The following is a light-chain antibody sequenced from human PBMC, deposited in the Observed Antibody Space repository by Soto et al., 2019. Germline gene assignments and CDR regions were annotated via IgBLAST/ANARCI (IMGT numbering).Light chain of an antibody. Sequence: QSALTQPASVSGSLGQSITISCIGTSSNIGSYNLVSWYQHQPGKAPKIMIFEGSKRPSGVSNRFSGSRSGNTASLTISGLQAEHEADYYCCSFAGTGTQYVFGTGTKVTVL. V-gene: IGLV2-23*01. CDR2: EGS. CDR3: CSFAGTGTQYV. J-gene: IGLJ1*01. CDR1: SSNIGSYNL.